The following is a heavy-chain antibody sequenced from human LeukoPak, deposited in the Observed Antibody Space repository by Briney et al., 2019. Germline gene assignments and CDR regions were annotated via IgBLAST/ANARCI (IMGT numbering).Heavy chain of an antibody. Sequence: PGGSLRLSCAASGFTFSNAWMSWVRQAPGKGLEWVGRIKSKTDGGTTDYAAPVKGRFTISRDDSKNTLYLQMNSLRAEDTAVYYCAKVSDYDFWSGPYYYYGMDVWGQGTTVTVSS. J-gene: IGHJ6*02. D-gene: IGHD3-3*01. CDR1: GFTFSNAW. CDR3: AKVSDYDFWSGPYYYYGMDV. CDR2: IKSKTDGGTT. V-gene: IGHV3-15*01.